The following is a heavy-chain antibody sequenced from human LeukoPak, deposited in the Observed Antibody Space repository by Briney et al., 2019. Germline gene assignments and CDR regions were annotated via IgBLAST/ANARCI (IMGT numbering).Heavy chain of an antibody. D-gene: IGHD3-22*01. CDR3: ARQDSSGYYEYYYGMDV. CDR1: GYSFTSYW. Sequence: GESLKISCKGSGYSFTSYWIGWVRQMPGKGLEWMGIIYPGDSGTRYSPSFQGQVTISADKSTSTAYLQWSSLKASDTAMYYCARQDSSGYYEYYYGMDVWGQGTTVTVSS. CDR2: IYPGDSGT. V-gene: IGHV5-51*01. J-gene: IGHJ6*02.